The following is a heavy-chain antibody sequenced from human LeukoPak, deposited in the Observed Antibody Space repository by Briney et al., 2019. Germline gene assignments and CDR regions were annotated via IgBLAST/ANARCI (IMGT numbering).Heavy chain of an antibody. CDR3: ARVSGGWSPY. D-gene: IGHD6-19*01. Sequence: GGSLRLSCAASGFTFNNAWMNWVRQAPGKGLEWVSSISSSSSYIYYADSVKGRFTISRDNAKNSLYLQMNSLRAEDTAVYYCARVSGGWSPYWGQGTLVTVSS. V-gene: IGHV3-21*01. CDR2: ISSSSSYI. CDR1: GFTFNNAW. J-gene: IGHJ4*02.